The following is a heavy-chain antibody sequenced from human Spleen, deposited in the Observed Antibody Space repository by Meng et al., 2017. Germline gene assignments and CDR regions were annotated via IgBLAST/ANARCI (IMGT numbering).Heavy chain of an antibody. D-gene: IGHD3-22*01. CDR2: INHSGST. V-gene: IGHV4-34*01. CDR3: ARGIPNYDSSGYYYVYFGY. J-gene: IGHJ4*02. Sequence: SETLSLTCAVYGGSFSGYYWSWIRQPPGKGLEWIGEINHSGSTNYNPSLKSRVTISVDTSKNQFSLKLSSVTAADTAVYYCARGIPNYDSSGYYYVYFGYWGQGTLVTVSS. CDR1: GGSFSGYY.